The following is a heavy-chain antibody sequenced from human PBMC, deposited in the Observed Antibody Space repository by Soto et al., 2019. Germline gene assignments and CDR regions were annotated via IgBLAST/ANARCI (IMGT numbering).Heavy chain of an antibody. J-gene: IGHJ4*02. D-gene: IGHD2-21*02. V-gene: IGHV1-69*01. Sequence: QVQLVQSGAEVKKPGSSVKVSCKASGGTFSSYAISWVRQAPGQGLEWMGGSIPIFGTANYAKKFQGRVTITADESTSTAYMELSSVRSEDTAVYYCARGGAYCGGDCYPPPGYWGQGTLVTVSS. CDR3: ARGGAYCGGDCYPPPGY. CDR2: SIPIFGTA. CDR1: GGTFSSYA.